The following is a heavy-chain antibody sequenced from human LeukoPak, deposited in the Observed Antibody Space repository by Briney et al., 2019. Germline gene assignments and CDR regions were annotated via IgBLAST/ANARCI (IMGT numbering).Heavy chain of an antibody. V-gene: IGHV3-64*01. CDR1: GFTFSSYA. Sequence: GGSLRLSCAASGFTFSSYAMHWVRQAPGKGLEYVSAISSNGGSTYSANCVKGRFIISRDNSKNMLYLQMGSLRPEDMAMYYCARPGRDGYNYDAFDIWGQGTMVTVSS. CDR2: ISSNGGST. CDR3: ARPGRDGYNYDAFDI. J-gene: IGHJ3*02. D-gene: IGHD5-24*01.